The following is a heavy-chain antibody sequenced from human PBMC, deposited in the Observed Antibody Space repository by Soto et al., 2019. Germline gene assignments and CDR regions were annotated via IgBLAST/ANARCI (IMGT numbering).Heavy chain of an antibody. CDR3: ASGYYYDSSGDPDY. V-gene: IGHV5-51*01. D-gene: IGHD3-22*01. Sequence: EVQLVQSGAEVKKPGESLKISCKGSGYSFTSYWIGWVRQMPGKGLEWMGIIYPGDSDTRYSPSFQGQVTISADKSISTDYHEWSRMEAADTAMYYCASGYYYDSSGDPDYWGQGTLVTVSS. CDR1: GYSFTSYW. CDR2: IYPGDSDT. J-gene: IGHJ4*02.